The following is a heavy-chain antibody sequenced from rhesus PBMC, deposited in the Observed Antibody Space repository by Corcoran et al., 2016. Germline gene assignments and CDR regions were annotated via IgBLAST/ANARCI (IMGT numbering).Heavy chain of an antibody. CDR1: GGSISSSYYY. CDR3: AREIVVVSGYGLDS. Sequence: QVQLQESGPGLVKPSETLSLTCAVSGGSISSSYYYWSCIRQAPGKGLEWIGYISYSGSTSYNPSLKSRVTISRDTSKNQFSLKLSSVTAADTAVYYCAREIVVVSGYGLDSWGQGVVVTVSS. CDR2: ISYSGST. J-gene: IGHJ6*01. V-gene: IGHV4-122*02. D-gene: IGHD3-16*01.